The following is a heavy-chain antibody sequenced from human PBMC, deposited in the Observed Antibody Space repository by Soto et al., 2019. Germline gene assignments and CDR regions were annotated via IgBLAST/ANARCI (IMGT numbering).Heavy chain of an antibody. V-gene: IGHV5-10-1*01. D-gene: IGHD3-10*01. J-gene: IGHJ4*02. CDR2: IDPSDSYT. Sequence: PGEPRKVSCSGSRYSLTNYWISWVRQMPGKGLEWMGRIDPSDSYTNYSPSFQGHVTISADKSISTAYLQWSSLKASDTAMYYCARPPYGSGVDYWGQGSLVIVSS. CDR1: RYSLTNYW. CDR3: ARPPYGSGVDY.